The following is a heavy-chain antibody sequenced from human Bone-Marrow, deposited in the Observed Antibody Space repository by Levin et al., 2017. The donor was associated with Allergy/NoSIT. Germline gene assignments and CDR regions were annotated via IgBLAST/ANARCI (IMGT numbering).Heavy chain of an antibody. CDR1: GLTFSSIG. J-gene: IGHJ1*01. Sequence: GGSLRLSCAASGLTFSSIGMTWVRQAPGKGLEWVAYIDSGSATIYYADSVKGRFTISRDNAKNSLYLHMNSLRADDTAVYYCASKVVEHWGQGTLVNVSS. CDR3: ASKVVEH. CDR2: IDSGSATI. V-gene: IGHV3-48*04. D-gene: IGHD2-15*01.